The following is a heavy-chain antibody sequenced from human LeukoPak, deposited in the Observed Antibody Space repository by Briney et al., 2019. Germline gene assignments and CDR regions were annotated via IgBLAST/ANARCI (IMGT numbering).Heavy chain of an antibody. J-gene: IGHJ2*01. CDR1: GGSISSDDYW. V-gene: IGHV4-39*01. CDR2: IFYSGTT. CDR3: ARSQVYYYGSGSHGYFDL. Sequence: PSETLSLTCTVSGGSISSDDYWWGWIRQPPGRGLEWIGTIFYSGTTYYNPSLKSRVTISVETSKNQFSLKLISVTAADTAVYYCARSQVYYYGSGSHGYFDLWGRGTLVTVSS. D-gene: IGHD3-10*01.